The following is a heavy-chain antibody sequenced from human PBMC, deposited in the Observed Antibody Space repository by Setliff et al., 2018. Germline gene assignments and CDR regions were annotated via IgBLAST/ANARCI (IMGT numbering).Heavy chain of an antibody. CDR2: MNPNSGNT. J-gene: IGHJ5*02. D-gene: IGHD3-22*01. CDR3: ARGQGTYYYGSSGYYYVRGWFDP. V-gene: IGHV1-8*02. Sequence: ASVKVSCKASGYTFTSYDINWVRQATGQGLEWMGWMNPNSGNTGYAQKFQGRVTMTRNTSISTAYMELSSLRSEDTAVYYCARGQGTYYYGSSGYYYVRGWFDPWGQGTLVTVSS. CDR1: GYTFTSYD.